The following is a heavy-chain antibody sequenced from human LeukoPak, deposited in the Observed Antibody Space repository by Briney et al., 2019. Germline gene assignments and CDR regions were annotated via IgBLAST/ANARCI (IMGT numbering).Heavy chain of an antibody. CDR3: AKDHYYGSGSYAFDI. V-gene: IGHV3-30*18. J-gene: IGHJ3*02. CDR1: GFTFSSYG. CDR2: ISYDGSNK. Sequence: GGSLRLSCAASGFTFSSYGMHWVRQAPGKGLEWVAVISYDGSNKYYADSVKGRFTISRDNSKNTLYLQMNSLRAKDTAVYYCAKDHYYGSGSYAFDIWGQGTMVTVSS. D-gene: IGHD3-10*01.